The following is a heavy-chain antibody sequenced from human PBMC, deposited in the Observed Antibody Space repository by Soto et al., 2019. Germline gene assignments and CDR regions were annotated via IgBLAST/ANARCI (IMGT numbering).Heavy chain of an antibody. CDR3: ARELDGIDV. Sequence: GGSLRLSCAASGFTFSTYNMNLVRQAPGKGLEWVSYISGRSRAIYYADSVKGRFTISRDNAKNSLYLQMNSLRVEDTAIYYCARELDGIDVSGQGTTVTVSS. V-gene: IGHV3-48*04. CDR1: GFTFSTYN. J-gene: IGHJ6*02. CDR2: ISGRSRAI.